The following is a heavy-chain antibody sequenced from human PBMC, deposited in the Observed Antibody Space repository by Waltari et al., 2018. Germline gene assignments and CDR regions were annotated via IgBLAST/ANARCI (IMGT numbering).Heavy chain of an antibody. D-gene: IGHD3-3*02. CDR2: IYYRGST. CDR3: ARHLISNWFDP. Sequence: QQQLQESGPGLVKPSETLSLTCTVSGGSISSSSYYWGWIRQPPGKGLEWIGSIYYRGSTYYNPSLKSRVTISVDTSKNQFSLKLSSVTAADTAVYYCARHLISNWFDPWGQGTLVTVSS. J-gene: IGHJ5*02. V-gene: IGHV4-39*01. CDR1: GGSISSSSYY.